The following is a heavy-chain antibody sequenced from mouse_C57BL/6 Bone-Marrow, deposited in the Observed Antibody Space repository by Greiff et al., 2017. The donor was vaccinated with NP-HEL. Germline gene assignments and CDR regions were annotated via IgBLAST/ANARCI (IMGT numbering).Heavy chain of an antibody. CDR2: ISSGSSTI. V-gene: IGHV5-17*01. Sequence: DVKLVESGGGLVKPGGSLKLSCAASGFTFSDYGMHWVRQAPEKGLEWVAYISSGSSTIYYADTVKGRFTISRDNAKNTLFLQMTSLRSEDTAMYYCARNYYGSSYDFDYWGQGTTLTVSS. D-gene: IGHD1-1*01. J-gene: IGHJ2*01. CDR3: ARNYYGSSYDFDY. CDR1: GFTFSDYG.